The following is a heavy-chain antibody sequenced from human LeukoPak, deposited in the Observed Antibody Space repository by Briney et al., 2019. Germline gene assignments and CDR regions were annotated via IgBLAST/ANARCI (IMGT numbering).Heavy chain of an antibody. Sequence: GSLRLSCTASGFTFGDYAMHWVRQAPGKGLEWVALISYDGSNKYFADSVKGRFTISRDNSKYTLYLQMNSLRADDTAVYYCARDSVGARYDSWGQGTLVIVSS. CDR1: GFTFGDYA. J-gene: IGHJ4*02. CDR2: ISYDGSNK. D-gene: IGHD1-26*01. CDR3: ARDSVGARYDS. V-gene: IGHV3-30*04.